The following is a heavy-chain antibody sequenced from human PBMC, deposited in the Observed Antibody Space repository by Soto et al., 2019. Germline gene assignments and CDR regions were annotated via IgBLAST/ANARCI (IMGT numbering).Heavy chain of an antibody. CDR1: GASISSGGYS. CDR2: IYHSGST. Sequence: SETLSLTCAVSGASISSGGYSWSWLPPPQGQGLEWIGYIYHSGSTYYNPSLKSRVTISVDRSKNQFSLKLSSVTAADTAVYYCARTSYYYDSSGYSYYFDYWSQGTLVTVSS. J-gene: IGHJ4*02. V-gene: IGHV4-30-2*01. D-gene: IGHD3-22*01. CDR3: ARTSYYYDSSGYSYYFDY.